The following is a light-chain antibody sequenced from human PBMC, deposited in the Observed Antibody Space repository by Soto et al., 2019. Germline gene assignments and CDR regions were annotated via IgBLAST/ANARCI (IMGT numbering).Light chain of an antibody. V-gene: IGLV1-44*01. CDR1: SSNIGSNT. J-gene: IGLJ2*01. Sequence: QSVLTQPPSASGTPGQTVTISCSGSSSNIGSNTVNWYQQLPGTAPKLLIYSNDRRPSGVPDRFSGSKSGTSASLAISGLQSEDEADYYCAAWNDNLNGPEVVFGGGTKLTVL. CDR3: AAWNDNLNGPEVV. CDR2: SND.